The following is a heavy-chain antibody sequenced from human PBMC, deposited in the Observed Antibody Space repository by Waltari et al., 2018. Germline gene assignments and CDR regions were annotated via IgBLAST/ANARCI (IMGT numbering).Heavy chain of an antibody. V-gene: IGHV1-69*12. J-gene: IGHJ5*02. CDR3: ARSWSPRFGEPSGFDP. CDR1: GGTFSSYA. CDR2: IIPIFGTA. Sequence: QVQLVQSGAEVKKPGSSVKVSCKASGGTFSSYAISWVRQAPGQGLECMGGIIPIFGTANYAQKFQGRVTITADESTSTAYMELSSLRSEDTAVYYCARSWSPRFGEPSGFDPWGQGTLVTVSS. D-gene: IGHD3-10*01.